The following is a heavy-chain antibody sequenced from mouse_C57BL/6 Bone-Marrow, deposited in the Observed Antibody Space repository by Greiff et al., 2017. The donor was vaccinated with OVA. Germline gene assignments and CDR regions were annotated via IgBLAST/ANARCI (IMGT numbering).Heavy chain of an antibody. Sequence: EVQLQQSGPELVKPGASVKMSCKASGYTFTDYNMHWVKQSHGKSLEWIGYINPNNGGTSYNQKFKGKATLTVNKSSSTAYMELRSLTSEDSAVYYCARYYDFYWYFDVWGTGTTVTVSS. CDR2: INPNNGGT. J-gene: IGHJ1*03. V-gene: IGHV1-22*01. CDR3: ARYYDFYWYFDV. CDR1: GYTFTDYN. D-gene: IGHD2-4*01.